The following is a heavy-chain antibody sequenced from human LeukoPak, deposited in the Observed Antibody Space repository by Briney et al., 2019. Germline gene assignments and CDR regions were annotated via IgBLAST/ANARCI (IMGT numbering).Heavy chain of an antibody. CDR2: INPSGSST. V-gene: IGHV1-46*01. Sequence: ASVKVSCKASGYSFTSYYMHWVRQAPGQGLEWMGLINPSGSSTTYAQRFQGRVTMTRDISTSTDYMELTSLTSDDTAMYYCARDNSVGETAWWFNPWGQGTLVTVSS. D-gene: IGHD1-26*01. CDR3: ARDNSVGETAWWFNP. CDR1: GYSFTSYY. J-gene: IGHJ5*02.